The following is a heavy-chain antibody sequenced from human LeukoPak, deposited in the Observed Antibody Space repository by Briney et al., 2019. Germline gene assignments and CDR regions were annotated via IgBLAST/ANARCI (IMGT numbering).Heavy chain of an antibody. CDR3: ARGQTYYDGSTGYHYYAFDM. CDR1: GFTFGNYW. V-gene: IGHV3-74*01. CDR2: INIDESST. Sequence: GGSLRLSCAASGFTFGNYWMHWVRQAPGKGLVWVSRINIDESSTNYADSVKGRFTISRDNAKKTLYLQMNSLTAEDTAVYYCARGQTYYDGSTGYHYYAFDMWGQGTMVTVSS. D-gene: IGHD3-9*01. J-gene: IGHJ3*02.